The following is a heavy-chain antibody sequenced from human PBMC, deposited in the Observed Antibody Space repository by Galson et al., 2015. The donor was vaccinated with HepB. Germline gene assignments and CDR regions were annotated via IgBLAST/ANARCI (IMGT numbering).Heavy chain of an antibody. V-gene: IGHV3-23*01. CDR2: ISGSGGST. Sequence: SLRLSCAASGFTFNNYAMGWVRQAPGKGLEWVSAISGSGGSTFYADSVKGRFTISRDNSKNTLYLRMNRLRAEDTAVYYCAKEGMAVAATTPFDCWGQGTLVTVSS. CDR1: GFTFNNYA. CDR3: AKEGMAVAATTPFDC. J-gene: IGHJ4*02. D-gene: IGHD6-19*01.